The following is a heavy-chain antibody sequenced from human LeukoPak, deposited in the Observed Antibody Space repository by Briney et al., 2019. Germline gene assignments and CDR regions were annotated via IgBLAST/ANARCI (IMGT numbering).Heavy chain of an antibody. D-gene: IGHD6-13*01. CDR2: INPKGGGT. Sequence: EASVKVSCKTSGYTFSNYYMHWVRQAPGQGPEWMGWINPKGGGTDYAQRFQGRVTMTRDTSISTAYMELSGLRSDDTAVYYCARDGVYSTNFDAFDIWGQGTMVTVSS. CDR1: GYTFSNYY. J-gene: IGHJ3*02. CDR3: ARDGVYSTNFDAFDI. V-gene: IGHV1-2*02.